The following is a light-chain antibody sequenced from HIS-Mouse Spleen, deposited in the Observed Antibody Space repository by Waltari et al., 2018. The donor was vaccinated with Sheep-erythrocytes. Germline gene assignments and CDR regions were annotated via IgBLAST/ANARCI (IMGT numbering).Light chain of an antibody. CDR1: QGISSY. CDR3: QQYYSYPPT. CDR2: AAS. V-gene: IGKV1-8*01. Sequence: AFRMTQSPSSFSASTGDRVTLTCRASQGISSYLAWYQQKPGKAPKLLIYAASTLQSGVPSRFSGSGSGTDFTLTISCLQSEDFATYYCQQYYSYPPTFGQGTKVEIK. J-gene: IGKJ1*01.